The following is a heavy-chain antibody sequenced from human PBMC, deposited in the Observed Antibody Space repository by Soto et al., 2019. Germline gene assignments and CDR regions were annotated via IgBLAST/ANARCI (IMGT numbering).Heavy chain of an antibody. J-gene: IGHJ6*02. CDR1: GGSISTDY. CDR2: IYNGGSP. D-gene: IGHD3-3*01. CDR3: ARGEWFLRGYGMDV. V-gene: IGHV4-59*01. Sequence: QVQLQESGPGLVKPSETLSLTCTVSGGSISTDYWSWMRQPPGKRLEYIGFIYNGGSPNYNPSLESRVTSSPATSKKQFSLKLSSVTAADTAVYYCARGEWFLRGYGMDVWGRGTTVTVS.